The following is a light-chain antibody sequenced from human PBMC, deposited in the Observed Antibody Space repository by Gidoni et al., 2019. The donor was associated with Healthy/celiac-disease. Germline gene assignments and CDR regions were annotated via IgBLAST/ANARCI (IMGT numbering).Light chain of an antibody. J-gene: IGKJ2*01. CDR3: QQYDNLPPMYT. V-gene: IGKV1-33*01. Sequence: DIQMTQSPSSLSASVGDRVTITCQASQDISNYLNWYQQKTGKAPKLLIYDASNLETGVPSRFSGSGSGTDFTFTISSLQPEDIETYYCQQYDNLPPMYTFGQXTKLEIK. CDR1: QDISNY. CDR2: DAS.